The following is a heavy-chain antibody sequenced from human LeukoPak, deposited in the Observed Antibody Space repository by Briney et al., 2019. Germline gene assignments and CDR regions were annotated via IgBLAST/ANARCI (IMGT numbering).Heavy chain of an antibody. CDR2: IYWNDDE. D-gene: IGHD2-2*01. Sequence: SGPTLVKPTQTLTLTCTFSGFLLSTSGVGVGWIRQPPGKALEWLALIYWNDDEHYSPSLKSRLTITKDTSKKQLVLTMTNMDPVYTATYYCAHSPQIGYCSSTSCLKWFDPWGQGTLVTVSS. J-gene: IGHJ5*02. CDR1: GFLLSTSGVG. CDR3: AHSPQIGYCSSTSCLKWFDP. V-gene: IGHV2-5*01.